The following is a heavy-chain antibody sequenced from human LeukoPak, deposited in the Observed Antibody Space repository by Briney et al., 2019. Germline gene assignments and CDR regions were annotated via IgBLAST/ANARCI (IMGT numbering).Heavy chain of an antibody. CDR3: ARTYDREAFDI. CDR2: INPNSGGT. Sequence: ASVKVSCKASGYTFTGYYMHWVRQAPGQGLEWMGWINPNSGGTNYAQKFQGRVTMTRNTSISTAYMELSSLRSEDTAVYYCARTYDREAFDIWGQGTMVTVSS. CDR1: GYTFTGYY. J-gene: IGHJ3*02. D-gene: IGHD3-22*01. V-gene: IGHV1-2*02.